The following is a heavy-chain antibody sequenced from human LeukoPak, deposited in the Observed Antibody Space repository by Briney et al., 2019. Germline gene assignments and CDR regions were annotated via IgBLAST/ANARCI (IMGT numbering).Heavy chain of an antibody. J-gene: IGHJ4*02. CDR2: ILVNGGT. V-gene: IGHV3-23*01. CDR1: GFTFSTYT. CDR3: AKDRIYADGLWDFDY. D-gene: IGHD3-10*01. Sequence: PGGPLRLSCAASGFTFSTYTMSWVRQAPGEGLKWVSGILVNGGTYYADSVKGRFTISRDNSKNTLYLQMNSLRADDTAVYYCAKDRIYADGLWDFDYWGQGTLVTVSS.